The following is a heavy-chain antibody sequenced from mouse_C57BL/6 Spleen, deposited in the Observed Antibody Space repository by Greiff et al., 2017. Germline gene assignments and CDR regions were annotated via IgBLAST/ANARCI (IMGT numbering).Heavy chain of an antibody. J-gene: IGHJ4*01. CDR1: GYTFTSYW. CDR3: ARPSDYYGSRGYYAMDY. CDR2: IYPGSGST. D-gene: IGHD1-1*01. Sequence: VQLQQPGAELVKPGASVKMSCKASGYTFTSYWITWVKQRPGQGLEWIGDIYPGSGSTNYNEKFKSKATLTVDTSSSTAYMQLSSLTSEDSAVYYCARPSDYYGSRGYYAMDYWGQGTSVTVSS. V-gene: IGHV1-55*01.